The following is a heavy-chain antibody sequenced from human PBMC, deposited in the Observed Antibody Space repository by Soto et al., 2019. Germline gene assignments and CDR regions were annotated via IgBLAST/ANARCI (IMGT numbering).Heavy chain of an antibody. CDR2: IGTAGDT. CDR1: GFTFSSYD. J-gene: IGHJ3*02. Sequence: GGSLRLSCAASGFTFSSYDVHWVRQATGKGLEWVSAIGTAGDTYYPGSVKGRFTVSRENAKNSLYLQMNSLRAGDTAVYYCARGIAARPGLLGAFDIWGQGTMVTVSS. V-gene: IGHV3-13*01. CDR3: ARGIAARPGLLGAFDI. D-gene: IGHD6-6*01.